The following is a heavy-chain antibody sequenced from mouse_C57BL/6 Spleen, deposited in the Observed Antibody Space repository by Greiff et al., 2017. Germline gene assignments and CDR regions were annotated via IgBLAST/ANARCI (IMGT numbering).Heavy chain of an antibody. CDR1: GYTFTSYW. CDR2: IDPNSGGT. J-gene: IGHJ4*01. CDR3: ARCGDYDEMDY. Sequence: QVQLQQPGAELVKPGASVKLSCKASGYTFTSYWMHWVKQRPGRGLEWIGRIDPNSGGTKYNEKFKSKATLTVDKPSSTAYMQLSSLTSEDSAVYNCARCGDYDEMDYWGQGASVTVSS. D-gene: IGHD2-4*01. V-gene: IGHV1-72*01.